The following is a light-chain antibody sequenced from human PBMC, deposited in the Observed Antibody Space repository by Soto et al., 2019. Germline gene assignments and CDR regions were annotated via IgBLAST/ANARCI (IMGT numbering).Light chain of an antibody. V-gene: IGKV3-15*01. Sequence: EVVMTQSPATLSVSPGDTATLSCRASQSIGSSLAWYQQKPGQAPRLLIYGASTRATGVPARFSGSGSGTEFTLTISRLQSEDFGVYYCQRFNRWPLSFGGGTKVDIK. J-gene: IGKJ4*01. CDR2: GAS. CDR3: QRFNRWPLS. CDR1: QSIGSS.